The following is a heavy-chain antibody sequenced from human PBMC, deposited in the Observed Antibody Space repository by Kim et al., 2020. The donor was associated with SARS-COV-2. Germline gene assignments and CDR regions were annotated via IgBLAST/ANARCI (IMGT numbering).Heavy chain of an antibody. Sequence: GGSLRLSCAASGFIFRNYGMHWVRQAPGKGLEWVAVIWYDGSIKYYADSVKGRFTISRDNSKNTLYLQMNSLSAEETAVYYCAKAPADGDYYYWGQGTLVTVSS. V-gene: IGHV3-33*06. CDR2: IWYDGSIK. D-gene: IGHD4-17*01. CDR1: GFIFRNYG. J-gene: IGHJ4*02. CDR3: AKAPADGDYYY.